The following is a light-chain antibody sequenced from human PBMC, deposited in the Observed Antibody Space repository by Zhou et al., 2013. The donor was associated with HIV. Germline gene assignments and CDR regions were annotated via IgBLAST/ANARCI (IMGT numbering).Light chain of an antibody. CDR3: QQYALSPRT. CDR2: DAS. Sequence: EIVLTQSPATLSLSPGERATLSCRASQSVSSYLAWFQQKPGQAPRLLIYDASNRATGIPARFSGSGSGTDFTLTISSLEPEDFAVYSCQQYALSPRTFGQGTKVEIK. CDR1: QSVSSY. J-gene: IGKJ1*01. V-gene: IGKV3-11*01.